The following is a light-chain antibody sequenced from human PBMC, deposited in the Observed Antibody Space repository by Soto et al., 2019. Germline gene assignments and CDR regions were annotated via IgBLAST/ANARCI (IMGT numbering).Light chain of an antibody. CDR2: KAS. CDR1: QSISSW. V-gene: IGKV1-5*03. Sequence: DIHMTQSPSTLSASVGDRVTITCRASQSISSWLAWYQQKPGKAPKLLIYKASSLESGVPSRFSGSGSGTEFTLTISSLQPDDFATYYCHQYNSYSPLTFGGGTKVDI. CDR3: HQYNSYSPLT. J-gene: IGKJ4*01.